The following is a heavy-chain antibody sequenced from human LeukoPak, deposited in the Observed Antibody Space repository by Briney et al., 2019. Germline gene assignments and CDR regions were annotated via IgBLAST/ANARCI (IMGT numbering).Heavy chain of an antibody. CDR3: ARFPHYYDSSNSYVRFYFDY. CDR1: GGSISSSSYY. D-gene: IGHD3-22*01. Sequence: PSETLSLTCTVSGGSISSSSYYWGWIRQPPGKGLQWIGSLYYSGTTYSNPSLKSRVTISVDTSKNQFSLKLSSVTAADTAMYYCARFPHYYDSSNSYVRFYFDYWAQGSLVTVSS. CDR2: LYYSGTT. V-gene: IGHV4-39*01. J-gene: IGHJ4*02.